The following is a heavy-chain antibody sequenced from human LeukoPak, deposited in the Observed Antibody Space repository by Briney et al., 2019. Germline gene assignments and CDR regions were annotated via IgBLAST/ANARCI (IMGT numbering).Heavy chain of an antibody. J-gene: IGHJ4*02. CDR3: ARVWGDSTPSFDY. CDR2: FDPEDGET. CDR1: GYTLTELS. Sequence: EASVKVSCKVSGYTLTELSMHWVRQAPGEGLEWMGGFDPEDGETIYAQKFQGRVTMTEDTSTDTAYMELSSLRSEDTAVYYCARVWGDSTPSFDYWGQGTLVTVSS. D-gene: IGHD3-16*01. V-gene: IGHV1-24*01.